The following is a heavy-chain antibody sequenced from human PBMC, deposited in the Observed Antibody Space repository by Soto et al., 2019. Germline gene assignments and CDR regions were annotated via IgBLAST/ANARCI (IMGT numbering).Heavy chain of an antibody. D-gene: IGHD2-2*01. CDR1: GYTFSNYG. CDR3: ATAPNQYYFDY. V-gene: IGHV1-18*01. Sequence: QVQLVQSGAEVKEPGASVKVSCKASGYTFSNYGITWVRQAPGQELEWMGWISAYNVDTNYAQRLQGRVSMTTDTSTNTPHMELRSLRSDDTAVYYCATAPNQYYFDYWGQGTLVTVSS. J-gene: IGHJ4*02. CDR2: ISAYNVDT.